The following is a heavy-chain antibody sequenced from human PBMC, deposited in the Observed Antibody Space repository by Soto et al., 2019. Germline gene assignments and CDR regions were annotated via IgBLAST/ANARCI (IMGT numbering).Heavy chain of an antibody. J-gene: IGHJ5*02. CDR3: ARRYCSSTSCYSGFDWFDP. CDR1: GYTFTSYA. D-gene: IGHD2-2*01. CDR2: INAGNGNT. Sequence: GASVKVSCKASGYTFTSYAMHWVRQAPGQRLEWMGWINAGNGNTKYSQKFQGRVTITRDTSASTAYMELSSLRSEDTAVYYCARRYCSSTSCYSGFDWFDPWGQGTLVTVSS. V-gene: IGHV1-3*01.